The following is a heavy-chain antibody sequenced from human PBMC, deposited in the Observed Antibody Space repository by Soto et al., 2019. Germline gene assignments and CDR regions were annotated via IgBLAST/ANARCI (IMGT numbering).Heavy chain of an antibody. CDR2: ISGSADSS. J-gene: IGHJ1*01. CDR3: AIVGIGRFPRTNLFEH. D-gene: IGHD2-2*03. V-gene: IGHV3-23*01. CDR1: GFTFSSFG. Sequence: GGSLRLSCTASGFTFSSFGMAWVRQAPGKGLEWVSAISGSADSSYYADSVKGRFTISRDNPKNTLYLQMDSLRAEDTGVYFCAIVGIGRFPRTNLFEHWGQCP.